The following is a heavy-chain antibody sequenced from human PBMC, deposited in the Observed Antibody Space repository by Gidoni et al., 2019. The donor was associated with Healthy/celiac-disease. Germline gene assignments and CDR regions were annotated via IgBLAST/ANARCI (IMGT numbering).Heavy chain of an antibody. Sequence: QVQLQQWGAGLLKPSETLSLTCAVYGGSFSGYYWSWIRQPPGKGLEWIGEINHSGSTNYNPSLKSRVTISVDTSKNQFSLKLSSVTAADTAVYYCARGQLLWFGELLWATYYYYGMDVWGQGTTVTVSS. D-gene: IGHD3-10*01. V-gene: IGHV4-34*01. CDR3: ARGQLLWFGELLWATYYYYGMDV. CDR2: INHSGST. J-gene: IGHJ6*02. CDR1: GGSFSGYY.